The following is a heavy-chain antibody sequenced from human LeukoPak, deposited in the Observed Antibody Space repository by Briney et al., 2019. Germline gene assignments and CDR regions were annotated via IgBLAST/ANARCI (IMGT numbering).Heavy chain of an antibody. CDR1: GFSLSAYW. V-gene: IGHV3-7*03. CDR2: INRDGSQK. J-gene: IGHJ4*02. Sequence: PGGSLRLSCAASGFSLSAYWMTWVRQAPGKGLEWVANINRDGSQKNHVDSVKGRFTISRDNANNLLHLQMDNLRAEDTAVYYCARDLGSSTVTTAFDYWGQGTLVTVSS. D-gene: IGHD4-17*01. CDR3: ARDLGSSTVTTAFDY.